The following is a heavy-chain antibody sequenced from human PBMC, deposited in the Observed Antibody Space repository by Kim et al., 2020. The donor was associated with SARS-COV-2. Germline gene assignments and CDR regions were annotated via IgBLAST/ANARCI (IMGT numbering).Heavy chain of an antibody. Sequence: AQKFQGRVTMTRDTSISTAYMELSRLRSDDTAVYYCARDRATVTYDAFDIWGQGTMVTVSS. CDR3: ARDRATVTYDAFDI. V-gene: IGHV1-2*02. D-gene: IGHD4-17*01. J-gene: IGHJ3*02.